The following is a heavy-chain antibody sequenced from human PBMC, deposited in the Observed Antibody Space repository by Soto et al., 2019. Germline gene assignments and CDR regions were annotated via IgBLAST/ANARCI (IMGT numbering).Heavy chain of an antibody. D-gene: IGHD3-22*01. J-gene: IGHJ5*02. Sequence: VASVKVSCKTSGYSFTSHGISWVRQAPGQGLEWMGWISTYNGNTNYAHKFQGRVTMTTDTSTSTAYMELRSLRSDDTAVYYCARDRDYYDCGGPWGQGTLVTVSS. CDR2: ISTYNGNT. CDR1: GYSFTSHG. CDR3: ARDRDYYDCGGP. V-gene: IGHV1-18*01.